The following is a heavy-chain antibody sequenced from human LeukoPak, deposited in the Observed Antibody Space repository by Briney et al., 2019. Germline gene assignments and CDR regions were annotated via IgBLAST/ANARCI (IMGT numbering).Heavy chain of an antibody. Sequence: GGSLRLSCAASGFTFSTYWMHWGRQAPGEGLVWVARKGGGSSTIYPDSVKGGFTISRDNSKNTLYLQTSRLTAEDTAVYYCARASTTVPNLLDHWGRGTLVTVSS. V-gene: IGHV3-74*01. CDR1: GFTFSTYW. D-gene: IGHD4-17*01. CDR3: ARASTTVPNLLDH. CDR2: KGGGSST. J-gene: IGHJ4*02.